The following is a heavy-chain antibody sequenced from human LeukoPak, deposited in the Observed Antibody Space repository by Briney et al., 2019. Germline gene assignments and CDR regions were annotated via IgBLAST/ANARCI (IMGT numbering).Heavy chain of an antibody. V-gene: IGHV4-39*01. D-gene: IGHD3-3*01. J-gene: IGHJ4*02. CDR3: AKHERITIFGDRLPDY. CDR2: IYYSGST. Sequence: PSETLSLTCTVSGGSISSSSYYWGWIRQPPGKGLEWIGSIYYSGSTYYNPSLKSRVTISVDTSKNQFSLKLSSVTAADTAVYYCAKHERITIFGDRLPDYWGQGTLVTVSS. CDR1: GGSISSSSYY.